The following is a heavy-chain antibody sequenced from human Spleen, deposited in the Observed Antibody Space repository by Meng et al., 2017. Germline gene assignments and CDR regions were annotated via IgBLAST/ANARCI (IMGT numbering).Heavy chain of an antibody. CDR3: AREGSYGAGSYGALDI. Sequence: GESLKISCAASGFTFSDYYMTWIRQAPGEGLEWVSYISSSGSIKYYADSVKGRFTISRDNAKNSLYLQMNSLRGEDTGVYYCAREGSYGAGSYGALDIWGQGTMVTVSS. D-gene: IGHD3-10*01. CDR1: GFTFSDYY. CDR2: ISSSGSIK. J-gene: IGHJ3*02. V-gene: IGHV3-11*04.